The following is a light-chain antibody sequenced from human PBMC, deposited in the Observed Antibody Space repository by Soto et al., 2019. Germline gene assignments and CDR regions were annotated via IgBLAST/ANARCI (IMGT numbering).Light chain of an antibody. V-gene: IGLV2-11*01. CDR2: DVS. CDR3: CSYAGSFTFSV. CDR1: SSDGGGYDY. Sequence: QSALTQPRSVSGSPGQSVTISCAGTSSDGGGYDYVSWYQNHPGTAPKLMIYDVSMRPSGVPDRFSGSESGNTASLTISGLQTEDDADYYCCSYAGSFTFSVFGTWTKITAL. J-gene: IGLJ1*01.